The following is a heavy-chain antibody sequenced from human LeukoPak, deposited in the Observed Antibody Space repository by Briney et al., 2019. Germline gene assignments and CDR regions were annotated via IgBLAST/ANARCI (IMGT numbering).Heavy chain of an antibody. D-gene: IGHD4-17*01. CDR2: ISWNSGSI. V-gene: IGHV3-9*01. CDR1: GFTFDDYA. CDR3: AKDRASTVPYYFDH. Sequence: GRSLRLSCAASGFTFDDYAMHWVRQAPGKGLEWVSGISWNSGSIGYADSVKGRFTISRDNAKNSLYLQMNSLRAEDTALYYCAKDRASTVPYYFDHWGQGTLVTVSS. J-gene: IGHJ4*02.